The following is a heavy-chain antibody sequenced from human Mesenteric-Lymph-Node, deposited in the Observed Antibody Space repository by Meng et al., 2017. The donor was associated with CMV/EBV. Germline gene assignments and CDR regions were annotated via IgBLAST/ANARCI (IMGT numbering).Heavy chain of an antibody. Sequence: AVYGVFFSGYYWSWIRQPPGKGLEWIGEINHSGSTNYNPSLKSRVTISVDTSKNQFSLKLSSVTAADTAVYYCARSGIVPAAIDFDYWGQGTLVTVSS. CDR1: GVFFSGYY. J-gene: IGHJ4*02. CDR3: ARSGIVPAAIDFDY. CDR2: INHSGST. D-gene: IGHD2-2*01. V-gene: IGHV4-34*01.